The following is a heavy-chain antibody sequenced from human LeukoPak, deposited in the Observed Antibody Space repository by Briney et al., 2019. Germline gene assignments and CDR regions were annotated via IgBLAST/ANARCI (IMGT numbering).Heavy chain of an antibody. CDR2: ISTGGSST. V-gene: IGHV3-23*01. J-gene: IGHJ4*02. CDR1: GFTFSSYA. Sequence: GGSLRLSCAASGFTFSSYAMSWVRQAPGKGLEWVSSISTGGSSTYYADSVRGRFTISRDNSRNTLYLQMNSLRAEDTAVYYCARSYGNFDYWGQGTLVTVSS. D-gene: IGHD5-18*01. CDR3: ARSYGNFDY.